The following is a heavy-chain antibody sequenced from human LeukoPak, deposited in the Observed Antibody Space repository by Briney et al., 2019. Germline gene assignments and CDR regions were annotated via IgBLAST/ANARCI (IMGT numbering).Heavy chain of an antibody. Sequence: SETLSLTCDVSKDPIISFDHSWSWIRQPPGKGLEWIGSIYYSGSTYYNPSLKSRVTISVDTSKNQFSLKLSSVTAADTAVYYCARSIHAGLLSGSDYWGQGTLVAVSS. V-gene: IGHV4-39*07. CDR1: KDPIISFDHS. J-gene: IGHJ4*02. CDR3: ARSIHAGLLSGSDY. CDR2: IYYSGST. D-gene: IGHD3-10*01.